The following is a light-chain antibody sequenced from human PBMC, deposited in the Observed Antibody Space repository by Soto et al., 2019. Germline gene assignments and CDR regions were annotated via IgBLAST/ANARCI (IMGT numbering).Light chain of an antibody. J-gene: IGKJ1*01. CDR1: QSIDNN. Sequence: IQMTQSPSSLSASVGDRLTITCRASQSIDNNLNWYQQKPGKAPKLLIYAASSLQSGVPSRFSGSGSGTDFTLTISSLQPEDFATYYCQQSYSTPQTFGQGTKVDIK. CDR3: QQSYSTPQT. V-gene: IGKV1-39*01. CDR2: AAS.